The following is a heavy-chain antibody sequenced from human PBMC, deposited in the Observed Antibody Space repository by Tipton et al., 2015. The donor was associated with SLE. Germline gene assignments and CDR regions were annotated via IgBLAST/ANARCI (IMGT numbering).Heavy chain of an antibody. CDR2: IRYDGSNK. V-gene: IGHV3-30*02. CDR3: AKDRIAAGPFDAFDI. Sequence: SLRLSCAASGFTFSSYGMHWVRQAPGKGLEWVAFIRYDGSNKYYADSVKGRFTISRDNSKNTLYLQMNSLRAEDTAVYYCAKDRIAAGPFDAFDIWGQGTMVTVSS. D-gene: IGHD6-6*01. J-gene: IGHJ3*02. CDR1: GFTFSSYG.